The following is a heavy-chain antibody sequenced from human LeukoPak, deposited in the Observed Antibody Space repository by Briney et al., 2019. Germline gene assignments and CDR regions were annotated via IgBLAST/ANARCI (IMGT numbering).Heavy chain of an antibody. Sequence: GGSVRLSCAASRFTFSTYGMHWLRQAPGKGLEWVAYIQYDGSNQQYADSVKGRFSISRDSSKNILYLQMNSLRAEDTAVYYCAKDRCSNGIGCYFYYMDVWGKGTTVTISS. J-gene: IGHJ6*03. V-gene: IGHV3-30*02. CDR3: AKDRCSNGIGCYFYYMDV. CDR1: RFTFSTYG. CDR2: IQYDGSNQ. D-gene: IGHD2-8*01.